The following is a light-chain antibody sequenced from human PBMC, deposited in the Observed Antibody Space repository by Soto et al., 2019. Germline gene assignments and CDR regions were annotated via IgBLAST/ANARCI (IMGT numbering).Light chain of an antibody. Sequence: DIQRTQSPSTLSGSVGDRATITCRASQTISSWLAWYQQKPGKAPKLLIYKASTLKSGVPSRFSGSGSGTEFTLTISSLQPDDFATYYCQHYNSYSEAFGQGTKVDI. J-gene: IGKJ1*01. CDR1: QTISSW. V-gene: IGKV1-5*03. CDR2: KAS. CDR3: QHYNSYSEA.